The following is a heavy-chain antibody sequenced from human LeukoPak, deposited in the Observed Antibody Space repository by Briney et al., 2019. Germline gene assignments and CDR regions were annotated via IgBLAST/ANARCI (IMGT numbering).Heavy chain of an antibody. CDR1: GSTFSSYS. CDR3: ARDRQYQLLPDY. J-gene: IGHJ4*02. V-gene: IGHV3-21*01. Sequence: GGSLRLSCAASGSTFSSYSMNWVRQAPGKGLEWVSSISSSSSYIYYADSVKGRFTISRDNAKNSLYLQMNSLRAEDTAVYYCARDRQYQLLPDYWGQGTLVTVSS. CDR2: ISSSSSYI. D-gene: IGHD2-2*01.